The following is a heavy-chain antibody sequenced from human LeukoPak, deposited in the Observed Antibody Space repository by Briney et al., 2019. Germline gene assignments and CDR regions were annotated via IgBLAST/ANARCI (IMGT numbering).Heavy chain of an antibody. D-gene: IGHD3-3*02. CDR1: GFTLSNYP. CDR2: IGEEKSGSWT. V-gene: IGHV3-23*01. Sequence: GGSLRLSCAASGFTLSNYPMGWVRQAPVKGLEWLSAIGEEKSGSWTKSADSVKGRLTISRDNSENTLYLQMDSLTVEDTAVYYCAKAGVISGWDYWGQGVLVTVSS. CDR3: AKAGVISGWDY. J-gene: IGHJ4*02.